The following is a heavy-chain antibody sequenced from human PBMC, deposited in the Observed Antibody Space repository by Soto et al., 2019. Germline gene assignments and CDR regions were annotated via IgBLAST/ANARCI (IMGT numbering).Heavy chain of an antibody. D-gene: IGHD2-2*01. V-gene: IGHV1-69*01. J-gene: IGHJ6*02. Sequence: QVQLVQSGAEVKKPGSSVKVSCKASGGTFSSYAISWVRQAPGQGLEWMGGIIPIFGTANYAQKFQGRVTITADESTGTAYMELGSLRSEDTAVYYCARGGGVDCSSTSCYAYYMDVWGQGTTVTVSS. CDR2: IIPIFGTA. CDR3: ARGGGVDCSSTSCYAYYMDV. CDR1: GGTFSSYA.